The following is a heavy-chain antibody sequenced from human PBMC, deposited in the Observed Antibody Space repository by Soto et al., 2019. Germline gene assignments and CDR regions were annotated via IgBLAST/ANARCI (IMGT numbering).Heavy chain of an antibody. Sequence: SETLSLTCIVSGGSISNNYWSWIRRPPGKGLEWIGYIYHSGSTYYNPSLKSRVTISVDRSKNQFSLKLSSVTAADTAVYYRASSHAGAHITAAVHWGQGTLVTVSS. CDR3: ASSHAGAHITAAVH. CDR2: IYHSGST. D-gene: IGHD6-13*01. V-gene: IGHV4-59*12. J-gene: IGHJ4*02. CDR1: GGSISNNY.